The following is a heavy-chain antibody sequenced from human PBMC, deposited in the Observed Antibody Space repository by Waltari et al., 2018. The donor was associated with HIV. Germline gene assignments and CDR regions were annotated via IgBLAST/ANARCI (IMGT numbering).Heavy chain of an antibody. J-gene: IGHJ4*02. CDR2: MIPIFGTA. Sequence: QVQLVQSGAEVKQPGSSVKVSCKASGGTFSSYAISWVRQAPGQGLEWMGGMIPIFGTANYAQKFQGRVTITADESTSTAYMELSSLRSEDTAVYYCARGSWDYVWGSYQTIRYFDYWGQGTLVTVSS. CDR1: GGTFSSYA. D-gene: IGHD3-16*02. CDR3: ARGSWDYVWGSYQTIRYFDY. V-gene: IGHV1-69*01.